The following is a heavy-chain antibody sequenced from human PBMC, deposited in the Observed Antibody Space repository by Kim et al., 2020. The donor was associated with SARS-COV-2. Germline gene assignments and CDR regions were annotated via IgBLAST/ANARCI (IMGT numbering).Heavy chain of an antibody. CDR3: ARDPRSSGYYSYFDY. J-gene: IGHJ4*01. CDR2: ISTSSSTT. CDR1: GFSFSSYS. V-gene: IGHV3-48*02. D-gene: IGHD3-22*01. Sequence: GGSLRLSCAASGFSFSSYSMNWVRQAPGKGLEWVSYISTSSSTTYYADSVKGRFTISRDNAKNSLYLQMNSLRDEDTAVYYCARDPRSSGYYSYFDYWGHIALGTLSS.